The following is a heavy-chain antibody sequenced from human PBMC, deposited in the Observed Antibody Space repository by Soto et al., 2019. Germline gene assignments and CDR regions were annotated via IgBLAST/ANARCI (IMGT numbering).Heavy chain of an antibody. CDR2: ISYDERNK. CDR3: ANTNYDFWGMDV. J-gene: IGHJ6*02. CDR1: GFTFSDYG. V-gene: IGHV3-30*18. D-gene: IGHD3-3*01. Sequence: GGSLRLSCAASGFTFSDYGVHWVRQAPGKGLEWVAVISYDERNKYYADSVKGRFTISRDNSKNTLYLQMNSLRAEDTAMYYCANTNYDFWGMDVWGQGTTVTVSS.